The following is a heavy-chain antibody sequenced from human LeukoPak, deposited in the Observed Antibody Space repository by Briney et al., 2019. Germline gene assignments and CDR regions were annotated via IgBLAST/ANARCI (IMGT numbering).Heavy chain of an antibody. CDR2: IKSKTDGGTT. CDR1: GFTFSNAW. CDR3: TTFPSGFDI. J-gene: IGHJ3*02. V-gene: IGHV3-15*05. D-gene: IGHD3-3*01. Sequence: GGSLRLACAAAGFTFSNAWMSWVRQAPGKGLEWVGRIKSKTDGGTTDYAAPVKGRVTISRDDSKNTLYLQMNSLKTGDTAVYYCTTFPSGFDIWGQGTMVTVSS.